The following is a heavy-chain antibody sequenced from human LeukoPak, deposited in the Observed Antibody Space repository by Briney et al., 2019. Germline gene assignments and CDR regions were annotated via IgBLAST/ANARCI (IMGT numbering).Heavy chain of an antibody. Sequence: GGSLRLSCAASGFTFSSYAMHWVRQAPGKGLEWVAVISYDGSNKYYADSVKGRFTISRDNAKNSLYLQMNSLRAEDTAVYYCARGKKQQLVSEIWGQGTLVTVSS. CDR3: ARGKKQQLVSEI. D-gene: IGHD6-13*01. V-gene: IGHV3-30-3*01. CDR1: GFTFSSYA. J-gene: IGHJ4*02. CDR2: ISYDGSNK.